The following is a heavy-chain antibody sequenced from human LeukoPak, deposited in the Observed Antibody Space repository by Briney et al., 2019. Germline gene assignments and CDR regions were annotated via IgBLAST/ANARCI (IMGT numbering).Heavy chain of an antibody. Sequence: GGSLRLSCAASGFTLDSYAMNWVRQAPGMGLEWVSGISSGGSTYYADSVKGRFTISRDNSRNSLYLQMNSLRAEDTAVYYCAKNVGQVWLPLGYWGQGTLVTVSS. CDR2: ISSGGST. CDR3: AKNVGQVWLPLGY. J-gene: IGHJ4*02. D-gene: IGHD5-18*01. CDR1: GFTLDSYA. V-gene: IGHV3-23*01.